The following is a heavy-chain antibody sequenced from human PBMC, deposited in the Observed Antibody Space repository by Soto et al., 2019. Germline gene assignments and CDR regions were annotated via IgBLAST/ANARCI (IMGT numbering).Heavy chain of an antibody. D-gene: IGHD5-12*01. J-gene: IGHJ6*02. CDR3: ATARRGYIGYVYATELAYSFYYPMDV. Sequence: ASVKVSCKVFGYGLTDISMHWVRQGPGKGLEWMGGSDPEDGEKIFAQKFQGRVTMTEDTSTDTAYMDLNNLNSEDTAVYFCATARRGYIGYVYATELAYSFYYPMDVWGQGTTVTVSS. V-gene: IGHV1-24*01. CDR2: SDPEDGEK. CDR1: GYGLTDIS.